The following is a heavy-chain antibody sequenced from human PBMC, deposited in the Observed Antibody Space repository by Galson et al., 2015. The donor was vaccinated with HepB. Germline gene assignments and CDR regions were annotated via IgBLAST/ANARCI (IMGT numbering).Heavy chain of an antibody. Sequence: TLSLTCTVSGGSVGTGGYHWTWIRQHPGKGLAWIGYIYYSGTTSYNPSLKSRVTISADTSKNQFSLKLTSVTAADTAVYYCARTDAFFFGTGSSPFDSWGQGTLVTVSS. J-gene: IGHJ4*02. V-gene: IGHV4-31*03. D-gene: IGHD3-10*01. CDR1: GGSVGTGGYH. CDR3: ARTDAFFFGTGSSPFDS. CDR2: IYYSGTT.